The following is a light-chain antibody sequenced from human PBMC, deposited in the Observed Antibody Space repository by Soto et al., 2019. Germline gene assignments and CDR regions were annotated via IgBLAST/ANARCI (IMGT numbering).Light chain of an antibody. V-gene: IGLV2-14*01. J-gene: IGLJ1*01. Sequence: QSALTQPASVSGSPGQSITISCTGTSSDVGGYNYVSWYQQHPGKAPKLMIYDVSNRPSGVSNRFSGSKSGNTASLTISGLQAEYEADYYCSSYTISRTLLYVFGTGTKLTVL. CDR3: SSYTISRTLLYV. CDR2: DVS. CDR1: SSDVGGYNY.